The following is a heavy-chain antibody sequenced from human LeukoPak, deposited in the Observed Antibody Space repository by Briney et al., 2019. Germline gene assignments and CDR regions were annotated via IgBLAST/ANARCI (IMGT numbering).Heavy chain of an antibody. CDR3: ARDNRLGVHYYYYGMDV. CDR1: GFTFSSYA. Sequence: GGSLRLSCAASGFTFSSYAMHWVRQAPGKGLEWVAVISYDGSNKYYADSVKGRFTISRDNSKNTLYLQMNSLRAEDTAVYYCARDNRLGVHYYYYGMDVWGQGTTVTVSS. CDR2: ISYDGSNK. D-gene: IGHD2-21*01. V-gene: IGHV3-30-3*01. J-gene: IGHJ6*02.